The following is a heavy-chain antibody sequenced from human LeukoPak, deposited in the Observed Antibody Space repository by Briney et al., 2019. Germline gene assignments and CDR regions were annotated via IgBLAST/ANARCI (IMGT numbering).Heavy chain of an antibody. J-gene: IGHJ4*02. Sequence: PGGSLRLSCAASGFTFDDYGMSWVRQAPGKGLEWVSGINWNGGSTGYADSVKGRFTISRDNAKNSLYLQMNSLRAEDTAVYYCARVQGLLILPAVPPDYWGQGTLVTVSS. CDR1: GFTFDDYG. CDR2: INWNGGST. V-gene: IGHV3-20*04. D-gene: IGHD5-18*01. CDR3: ARVQGLLILPAVPPDY.